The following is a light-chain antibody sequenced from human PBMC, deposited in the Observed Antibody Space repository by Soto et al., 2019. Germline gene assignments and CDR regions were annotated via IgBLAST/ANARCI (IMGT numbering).Light chain of an antibody. V-gene: IGKV3-11*01. CDR3: QQRSNWPPIT. CDR1: QSVSSY. Sequence: EIVLTQSPDTLSLSPGERATLSCRASQSVSSYLAWYQQKPGQAPRLLIYDASNRATGIPVRFSGSGSGTDFTLTISSLETEDFAAYYCQQRSNWPPITFGQGTRLEIK. J-gene: IGKJ5*01. CDR2: DAS.